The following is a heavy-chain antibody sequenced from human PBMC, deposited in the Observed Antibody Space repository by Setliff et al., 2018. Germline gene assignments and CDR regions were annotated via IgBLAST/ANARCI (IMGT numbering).Heavy chain of an antibody. Sequence: SETLSLTCTVSGGSISSDSDYWSWIRQSAGKGLEWIGRIYASGSTEYNPSLESRVTISVDTSKNQFSLKLSSVTAADTAVYYCASYRQDVNYWGQGTLVTVSS. CDR3: ASYRQDVNY. CDR1: GGSISSDSDY. CDR2: IYASGST. V-gene: IGHV4-61*02. J-gene: IGHJ4*02. D-gene: IGHD4-4*01.